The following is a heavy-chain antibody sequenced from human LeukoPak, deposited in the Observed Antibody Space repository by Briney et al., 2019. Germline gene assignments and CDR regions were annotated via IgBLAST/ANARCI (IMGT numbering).Heavy chain of an antibody. V-gene: IGHV1-2*02. Sequence: ASMKVSCKASGYTFTSSDINWVRQATGEGLEWMGWINPNSGGTNYAQKFQGRVTMTRDTSISTAYMELSRLRSDDTAVYYCARDLEYSSSSGWFDPWGQGTLVTVSS. CDR1: GYTFTSSD. J-gene: IGHJ5*02. CDR2: INPNSGGT. D-gene: IGHD6-6*01. CDR3: ARDLEYSSSSGWFDP.